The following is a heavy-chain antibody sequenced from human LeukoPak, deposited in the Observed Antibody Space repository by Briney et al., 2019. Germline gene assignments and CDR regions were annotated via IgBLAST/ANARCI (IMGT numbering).Heavy chain of an antibody. CDR1: VFTVCSNY. CDR3: ARGGRYSSSWYHDY. CDR2: IYSGGNT. D-gene: IGHD6-13*01. Sequence: GGSLRLSCAASVFTVCSNYMSWVRQAPGKGLEWVTVIYSGGNTYYADSVKGRFTISRDDSKNTLYLQMNSLRAEDTAVYYCARGGRYSSSWYHDYWGQGTLVTVSS. J-gene: IGHJ4*02. V-gene: IGHV3-53*01.